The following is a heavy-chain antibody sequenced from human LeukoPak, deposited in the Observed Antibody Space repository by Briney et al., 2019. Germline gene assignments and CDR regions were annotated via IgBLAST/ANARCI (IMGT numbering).Heavy chain of an antibody. V-gene: IGHV3-30*02. D-gene: IGHD1-7*01. Sequence: PGGSLRLSCAASGFTFSSYGMHWVRQAPGKGLEWVAFIRYDGSNKCYADSVKGRFTISRDNSKNTLYLQMNSLRAEDTAVYYCAKDERNWNYNLASQTYDWGQGTLVTVSS. CDR2: IRYDGSNK. CDR1: GFTFSSYG. CDR3: AKDERNWNYNLASQTYD. J-gene: IGHJ4*02.